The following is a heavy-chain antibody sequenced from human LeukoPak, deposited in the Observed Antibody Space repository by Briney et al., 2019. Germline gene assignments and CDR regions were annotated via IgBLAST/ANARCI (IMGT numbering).Heavy chain of an antibody. CDR1: GFAFTNAY. V-gene: IGHV3-15*01. J-gene: IGHJ4*02. Sequence: GGSLRLSCTTSGFAFTNAYMSWVRQAPGEGLEWVGRIKSNSDGGTTDYAVPVKGRFTISRDDSENTLYLQMNSLKTEDTAVYYCTTDAGYTSKWYNYWGQGTLVTVSS. D-gene: IGHD3-16*02. CDR2: IKSNSDGGTT. CDR3: TTDAGYTSKWYNY.